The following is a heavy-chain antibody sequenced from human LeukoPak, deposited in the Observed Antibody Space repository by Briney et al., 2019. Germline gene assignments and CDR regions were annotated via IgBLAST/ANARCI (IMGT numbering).Heavy chain of an antibody. Sequence: SETLPLTCTVSGGSISSYYWSWIRQPPGKGLEWIGYIYDSGSTNYNPSLKSRVTISVDTSKNQFSLQLSSVTAADTAVYYCARGGSGYDSFFYYGMDDWGQGTTVTVSS. CDR3: ARGGSGYDSFFYYGMDD. CDR1: GGSISSYY. D-gene: IGHD5-12*01. CDR2: IYDSGST. V-gene: IGHV4-59*01. J-gene: IGHJ6*02.